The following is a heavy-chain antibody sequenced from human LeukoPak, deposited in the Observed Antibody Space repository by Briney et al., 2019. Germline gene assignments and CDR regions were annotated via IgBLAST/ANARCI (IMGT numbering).Heavy chain of an antibody. V-gene: IGHV3-11*04. CDR3: ARPDSSGYYSFYFDY. D-gene: IGHD3-22*01. J-gene: IGHJ4*02. Sequence: GGSLRLSCAASGFIFSDFYMGWIRQAPGKGLEWVSYISISGTTTNYADSVQGRFTISRDNAKNSVYLQMNSLRAEDTAVYYCARPDSSGYYSFYFDYWGQGTLVTVSS. CDR2: ISISGTTT. CDR1: GFIFSDFY.